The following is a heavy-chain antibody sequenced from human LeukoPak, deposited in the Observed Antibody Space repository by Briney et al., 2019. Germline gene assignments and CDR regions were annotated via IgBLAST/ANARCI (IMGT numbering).Heavy chain of an antibody. CDR1: GFTVSTYV. V-gene: IGHV3-74*01. CDR3: VRDSNFKIDY. Sequence: GGSLRLSCAVSGFTVSTYVMHWVRRAPGEGLVWVSRINHDASDISYTDSVKGRSTISRDNAKNTLYLQMNSLRADDTAIYYCVRDSNFKIDYWGQGTRVTVSS. D-gene: IGHD5-24*01. CDR2: INHDASDI. J-gene: IGHJ4*02.